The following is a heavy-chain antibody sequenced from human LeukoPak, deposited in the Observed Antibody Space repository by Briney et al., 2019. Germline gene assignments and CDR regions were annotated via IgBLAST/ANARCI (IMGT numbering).Heavy chain of an antibody. CDR2: ISAYNGNT. CDR1: GYTFTSYG. V-gene: IGHV1-18*01. CDR3: ARVRYDFWSGYDLFDY. J-gene: IGHJ4*02. Sequence: ASVKVSCXASGYTFTSYGISWVRQAPGQGLEWMGWISAYNGNTNYAQKLQGRVTMTTDTSTSTAYMELRSLRSDDTAVYYCARVRYDFWSGYDLFDYWGQGTLVTVSS. D-gene: IGHD3-3*01.